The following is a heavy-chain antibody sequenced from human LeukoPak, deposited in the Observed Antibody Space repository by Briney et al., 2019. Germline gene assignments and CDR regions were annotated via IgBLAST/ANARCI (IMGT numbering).Heavy chain of an antibody. Sequence: SETLSLTCTVSGGSISSGDYYWSWIRQHPGKGLEWIGYIYFSGTTYYNPSLKSRVTISLDTSKNQFSLKLSSVTAADTAVYYCARDQEDSGTDYWGQGTLVTVSS. CDR3: ARDQEDSGTDY. V-gene: IGHV4-31*03. J-gene: IGHJ4*02. CDR1: GGSISSGDYY. D-gene: IGHD3-10*01. CDR2: IYFSGTT.